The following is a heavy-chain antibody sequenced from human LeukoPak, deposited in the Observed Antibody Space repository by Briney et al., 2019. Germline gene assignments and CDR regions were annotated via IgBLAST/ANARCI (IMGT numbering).Heavy chain of an antibody. CDR1: GFPFSGYW. CDR3: ARSASGYDA. D-gene: IGHD5-12*01. Sequence: AGGSLRLSCAASGFPFSGYWMHWVRQAPGKGLVWVSRIDDDGAGTTYADSVKGRFTISRDNAKNTLYLQMNSLRVEDTAVYYCARSASGYDAWGQGTLVTVSS. V-gene: IGHV3-74*01. CDR2: IDDDGAGT. J-gene: IGHJ5*02.